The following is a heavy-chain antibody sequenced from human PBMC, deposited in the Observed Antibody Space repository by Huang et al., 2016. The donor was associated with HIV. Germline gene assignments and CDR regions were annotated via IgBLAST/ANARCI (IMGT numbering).Heavy chain of an antibody. D-gene: IGHD3-3*02. J-gene: IGHJ4*02. CDR2: IITKLETT. Sequence: QVQLVQSGAEVKKPGSSVKVSCRASGGTSSTYAITWGRQAPGQGLEWMGGIITKLETTTYTEKFKGRVTFTADEATSTVYMELSSLKSEDTAVYYCARVAFDLLVYYFDYWGQGTLVTVSS. CDR3: ARVAFDLLVYYFDY. CDR1: GGTSSTYA. V-gene: IGHV1-69*01.